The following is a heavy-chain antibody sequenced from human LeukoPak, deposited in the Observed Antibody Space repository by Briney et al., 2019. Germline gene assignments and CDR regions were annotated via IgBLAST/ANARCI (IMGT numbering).Heavy chain of an antibody. CDR1: GGTFSSYA. D-gene: IGHD3-22*01. V-gene: IGHV1-69*13. J-gene: IGHJ4*02. Sequence: APVKVSCKASGGTFSSYAISSVRQAPGQGLEWMGGIIPVFGTSNYAQKFQGRVTITADESTRTAYMELSSLRSEDTAVYYCARRLDYYDISGYHTLDYWGQGTLVTVSS. CDR3: ARRLDYYDISGYHTLDY. CDR2: IIPVFGTS.